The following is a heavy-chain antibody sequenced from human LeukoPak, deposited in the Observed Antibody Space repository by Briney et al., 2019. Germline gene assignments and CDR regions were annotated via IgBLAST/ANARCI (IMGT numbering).Heavy chain of an antibody. CDR3: ARVLSRRPNVVVLAFDI. CDR2: IYASGCT. J-gene: IGHJ3*02. V-gene: IGHV4-4*07. D-gene: IGHD2-2*01. CDR1: GDSFSNDY. Sequence: SETLSLTCTVSGDSFSNDYWSWIRQPAGKGLEWIGRIYASGCTNYNPSLKSRVTMSMDTSKNQFSLKLSSVTAADTAVYYCARVLSRRPNVVVLAFDIWGQGTMVTVSS.